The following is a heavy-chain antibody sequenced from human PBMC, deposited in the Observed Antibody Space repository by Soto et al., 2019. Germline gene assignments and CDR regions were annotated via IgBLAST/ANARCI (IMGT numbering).Heavy chain of an antibody. V-gene: IGHV1-18*01. D-gene: IGHD2-2*01. CDR1: GYTFTSYG. CDR2: ISAYNGNT. Sequence: GASVKVSCKASGYTFTSYGISWVRQAPGQGLEWMGWISAYNGNTNYAQKLQGRVTMTTDTSTSTAYMELRSLRSDDTAVYYCAIDHPAAIFPAEYFPHWGQGTLVTVSS. J-gene: IGHJ1*01. CDR3: AIDHPAAIFPAEYFPH.